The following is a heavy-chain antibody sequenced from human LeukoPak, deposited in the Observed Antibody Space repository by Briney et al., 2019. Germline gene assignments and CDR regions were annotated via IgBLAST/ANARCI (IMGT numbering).Heavy chain of an antibody. CDR2: INSDGGST. Sequence: PGGSLRLSCAASGFTFSSYWMHWVRQAPGKGLVWVSRINSDGGSTSYADSVKGRFTISRDNAKNTLYLQMNSLRAEDTAVYYCASEDIVVVPAAKRSYYYGMDVWGQGTTVTVSS. CDR1: GFTFSSYW. V-gene: IGHV3-74*01. J-gene: IGHJ6*02. D-gene: IGHD2-2*01. CDR3: ASEDIVVVPAAKRSYYYGMDV.